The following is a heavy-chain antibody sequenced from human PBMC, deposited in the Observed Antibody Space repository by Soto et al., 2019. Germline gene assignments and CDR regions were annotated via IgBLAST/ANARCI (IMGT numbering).Heavy chain of an antibody. J-gene: IGHJ3*01. D-gene: IGHD1-7*01. Sequence: EVQVLESGGGLVQTGGSLRLSCAASGFTFSSYAMTWVRQAPGKGLEWVSVISGSGDTANYADSMRGRFTISRDNSKNTLYLQMNSLRAEDTAIYYCAKYTATTYRRDAFDFWGQGTMVTVSS. V-gene: IGHV3-23*01. CDR2: ISGSGDTA. CDR3: AKYTATTYRRDAFDF. CDR1: GFTFSSYA.